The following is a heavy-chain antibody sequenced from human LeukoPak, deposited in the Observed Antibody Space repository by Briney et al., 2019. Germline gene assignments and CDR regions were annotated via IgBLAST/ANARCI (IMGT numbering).Heavy chain of an antibody. CDR3: SRTGPFAY. CDR1: GFTFSSYW. D-gene: IGHD1-14*01. V-gene: IGHV3-7*04. CDR2: INQGGSEK. J-gene: IGHJ4*02. Sequence: QPGGSLRLSCAVSGFTFSSYWMTSVRQAPGKGLEWVANINQGGSEKYYADSVEGRFTISRDNAKNSLFLQMNSLRAGDTAVYYCSRTGPFAYWGQGTLVTVSS.